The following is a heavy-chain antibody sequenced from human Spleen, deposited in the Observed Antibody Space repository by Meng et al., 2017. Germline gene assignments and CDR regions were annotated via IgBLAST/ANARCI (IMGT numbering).Heavy chain of an antibody. CDR3: AKPYSGSDQYYYYGMDV. J-gene: IGHJ6*02. D-gene: IGHD1-26*01. CDR2: SIPVFGTA. Sequence: SVKVSCKASGGSFSSDAITWVRQAPGQGLEWMGGSIPVFGTAKYAWNFQGRVTITTDESTSTAYMELSSLRSEDTAVYYCAKPYSGSDQYYYYGMDVWGQGTTVTVSS. V-gene: IGHV1-69*05. CDR1: GGSFSSDA.